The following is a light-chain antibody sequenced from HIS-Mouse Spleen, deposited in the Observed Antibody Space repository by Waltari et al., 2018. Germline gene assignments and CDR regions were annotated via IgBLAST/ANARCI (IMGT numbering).Light chain of an antibody. Sequence: SYELTQPPSVSVSPGQTARITCSGDALPKKYAYWYQQKSGQAPVLVIYEDSKRPSGMPGGFSGSSSGTMATLTISGAQVEGEADYYCYSTDSSGNHRVFGGGTKLTVL. J-gene: IGLJ2*01. CDR1: ALPKKY. CDR3: YSTDSSGNHRV. CDR2: EDS. V-gene: IGLV3-10*01.